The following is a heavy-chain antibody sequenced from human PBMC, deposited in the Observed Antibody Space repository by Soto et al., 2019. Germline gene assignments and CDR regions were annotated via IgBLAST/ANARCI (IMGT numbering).Heavy chain of an antibody. CDR1: GYTFSNFG. D-gene: IGHD3-3*01. V-gene: IGHV1-18*01. CDR3: ARVIMIFGVANLGSYFDY. J-gene: IGHJ4*02. Sequence: QVQLVQSGTEVKKPGASVKVSCKASGYTFSNFGLSWVRQAPGQGLEWMGWISPSNGQTIYAQNFHGRVTMTTDTSTATAHMELRRLISDATAVYYWARVIMIFGVANLGSYFDYWGQGTRVTVSA. CDR2: ISPSNGQT.